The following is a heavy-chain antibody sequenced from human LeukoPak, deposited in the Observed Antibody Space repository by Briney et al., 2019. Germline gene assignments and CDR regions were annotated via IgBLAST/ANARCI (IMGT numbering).Heavy chain of an antibody. V-gene: IGHV3-33*06. J-gene: IGHJ4*02. D-gene: IGHD2-2*03. CDR3: AKDEPGYGPFDY. Sequence: GGSLRLSCAASGFIFSSYGMHWVRQAPGKGLEWVAVIWYDGSNKYYADSVKGRFTISRDNSKNTLYLQMNSLRAEDTAVYYCAKDEPGYGPFDYWGQGTLVTVSS. CDR2: IWYDGSNK. CDR1: GFIFSSYG.